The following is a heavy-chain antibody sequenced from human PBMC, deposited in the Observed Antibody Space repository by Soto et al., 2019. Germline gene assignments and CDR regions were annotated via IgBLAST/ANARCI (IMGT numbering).Heavy chain of an antibody. CDR1: GGKFSSNA. CDR2: IIGMFGTT. Sequence: QVQLVQSGAEVKKPGSSVKVSCKASGGKFSSNAISWVRQAPGQGLEWMGGIIGMFGTTNYAQKFQGRITITADELTSTAHMELSSLRSEDTAVYFCARSPNYYDSSGFDSWGQGTLVTVSS. J-gene: IGHJ4*02. CDR3: ARSPNYYDSSGFDS. D-gene: IGHD3-22*01. V-gene: IGHV1-69*12.